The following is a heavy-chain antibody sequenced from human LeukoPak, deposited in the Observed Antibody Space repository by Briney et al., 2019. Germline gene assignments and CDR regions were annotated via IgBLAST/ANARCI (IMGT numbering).Heavy chain of an antibody. CDR1: GFTFSSYA. J-gene: IGHJ4*02. CDR3: AKDHDGVGATGY. D-gene: IGHD1-26*01. CDR2: ISGSGGST. Sequence: GGSLRLSCAASGFTFSSYAMSWVRQAPGKGLEWVSGISGSGGSTYYADSVKGRFTIPRDNSKNTLYLQMNSLRAEDTAVYYCAKDHDGVGATGYWGQGTLVTVSS. V-gene: IGHV3-23*01.